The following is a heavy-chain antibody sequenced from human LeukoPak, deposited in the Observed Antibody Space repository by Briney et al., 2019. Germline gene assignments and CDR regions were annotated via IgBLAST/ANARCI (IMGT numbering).Heavy chain of an antibody. V-gene: IGHV3-30*18. CDR1: GFSSSSCG. CDR2: IAKDGTDI. CDR3: AKDPSYRHGGIDQ. Sequence: GGSLRLSCAASGFSSSSCGMHWVRQTPDKGLEWVAAIAKDGTDIHYVDSVKGRFTISRDNSRNTLYLQMNSLRAEDPAVYYLAKDPSYRHGGIDQWGQGTLVTVSS. J-gene: IGHJ4*02. D-gene: IGHD3-16*01.